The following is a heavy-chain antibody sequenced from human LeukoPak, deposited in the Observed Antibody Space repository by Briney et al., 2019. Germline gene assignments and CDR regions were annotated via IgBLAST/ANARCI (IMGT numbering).Heavy chain of an antibody. CDR3: ARQASSGWYDY. CDR2: IFYSGGT. V-gene: IGHV4-59*08. J-gene: IGHJ4*02. Sequence: SETLSLTCTVSGGSISSYHWNWIRQPPGKGLEWIGNIFYSGGTNYNPSLKSRVTISVDTSTNQFSLKLISVTAADTAVYYCARQASSGWYDYWGQGTLVTVSS. D-gene: IGHD6-19*01. CDR1: GGSISSYH.